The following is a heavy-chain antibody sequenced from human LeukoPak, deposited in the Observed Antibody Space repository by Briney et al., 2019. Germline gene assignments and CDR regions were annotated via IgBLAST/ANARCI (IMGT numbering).Heavy chain of an antibody. CDR2: ISSSSSYI. CDR1: GFTFSSYS. J-gene: IGHJ4*02. V-gene: IGHV3-21*04. CDR3: ARGVLRSTSRRYYYFDY. D-gene: IGHD2-2*01. Sequence: PGGSLRLSCAASGFTFSSYSMNWVRQAPGKGLEWVSSISSSSSYIYYADSVKGRFTISRDNAKNSLYLQMNSLRAEDTAVYYCARGVLRSTSRRYYYFDYWGQGTLVTVSS.